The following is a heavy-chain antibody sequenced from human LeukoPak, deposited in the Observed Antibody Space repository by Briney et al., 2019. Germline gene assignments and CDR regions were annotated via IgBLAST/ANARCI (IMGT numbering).Heavy chain of an antibody. J-gene: IGHJ4*02. CDR2: ISGSGGST. Sequence: QSGGSLRLSCAASGFTFSNYAMSWVRQAPGKGLEWVSAISGSGGSTYYADSVKGRFTISRDNSKNTLYLEMNSLRTEDTAVYYCAKEVGYSSSFRLGDYWGQGTLVTVSS. D-gene: IGHD6-6*01. CDR3: AKEVGYSSSFRLGDY. V-gene: IGHV3-23*01. CDR1: GFTFSNYA.